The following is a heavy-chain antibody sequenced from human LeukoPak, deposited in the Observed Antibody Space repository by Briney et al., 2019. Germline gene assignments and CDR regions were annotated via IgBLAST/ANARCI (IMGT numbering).Heavy chain of an antibody. V-gene: IGHV4-31*03. CDR3: ARDVLR. CDR1: GDSITSGGYY. CDR2: IYKTGST. Sequence: SETLSLTCTVSGDSITSGGYYWSWIRQRPGKGLEWIGYIYKTGSTNYSPSLKSRVTMSVDTSRNQFSLKLNSVTAADTAVYYCARDVLRWGQGTLVTVSS. J-gene: IGHJ4*02.